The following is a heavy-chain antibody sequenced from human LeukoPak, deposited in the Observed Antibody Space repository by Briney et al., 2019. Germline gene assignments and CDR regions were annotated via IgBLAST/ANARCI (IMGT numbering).Heavy chain of an antibody. D-gene: IGHD6-19*01. Sequence: SETLSLTCTVSGGSISSSSYYWGWIRQPPGKGLEWIGSIYYSGSTYYNPSLKSRVTISVDTSKNQFSLKLSSVTAADTAVYYCARGKSGRSSGWYVDEDYYYYYMDVWGKGTTVTVSS. CDR1: GGSISSSSYY. CDR2: IYYSGST. J-gene: IGHJ6*03. V-gene: IGHV4-39*07. CDR3: ARGKSGRSSGWYVDEDYYYYYMDV.